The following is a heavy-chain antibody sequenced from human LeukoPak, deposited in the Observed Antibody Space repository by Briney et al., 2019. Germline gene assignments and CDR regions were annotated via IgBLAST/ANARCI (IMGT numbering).Heavy chain of an antibody. CDR3: AKAYSATY. CDR1: LFTFSTYD. D-gene: IGHD6-13*01. V-gene: IGHV3-23*01. J-gene: IGHJ4*02. Sequence: GGSLRLSCAASLFTFSTYDMSWVRQAPGKGLEWVSTISPSGDRTYYADSVKGRFTTSRDNSKNTLSLQMNSLRVEDAAMYYCAKAYSATYWGQGTLVTVSS. CDR2: ISPSGDRT.